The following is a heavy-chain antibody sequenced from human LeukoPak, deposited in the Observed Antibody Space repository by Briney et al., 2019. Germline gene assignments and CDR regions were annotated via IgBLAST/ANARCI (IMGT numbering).Heavy chain of an antibody. CDR1: GYTFTSYV. J-gene: IGHJ5*02. V-gene: IGHV1-18*01. D-gene: IGHD3-3*01. Sequence: SVKVSCKASGYTFTSYVISWVRQAAGQGLEWLGWISAYNGNTNYAQKLQGRVTMTTDTSTSTAYMELRSLRSDDTAVYYCARDAPYDFWSGTHVFDPWGQGTLVTVSS. CDR3: ARDAPYDFWSGTHVFDP. CDR2: ISAYNGNT.